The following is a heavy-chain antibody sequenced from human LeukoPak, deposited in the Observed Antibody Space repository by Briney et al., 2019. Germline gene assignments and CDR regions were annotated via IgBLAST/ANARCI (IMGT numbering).Heavy chain of an antibody. CDR2: IYSGGST. CDR3: ARDSSGYYLFDY. CDR1: GFTVSSNY. D-gene: IGHD3-22*01. V-gene: IGHV3-66*01. J-gene: IGHJ4*02. Sequence: GGSLRLSCAASGFTVSSNYMSWVRQAPGKGLEWVSVIYSGGSTYYADSVKGRFTISRDNSKNTLYLQMNSLRAEDTAVYYCARDSSGYYLFDYWGQGTLVTVSS.